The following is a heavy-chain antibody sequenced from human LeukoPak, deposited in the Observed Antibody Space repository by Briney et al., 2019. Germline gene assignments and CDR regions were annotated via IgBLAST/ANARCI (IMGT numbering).Heavy chain of an antibody. Sequence: GGSLRLSCAVSGFTFKDFYMSWVRQAPGKGLEWVSYINHLGSQTDYADSVKGRFTISRDSAKNSLSLQMNNLSVDDTAVYYCVRARFTTFVYYWGQGTLVTVSS. V-gene: IGHV3-11*05. CDR1: GFTFKDFY. J-gene: IGHJ4*02. CDR3: VRARFTTFVYY. CDR2: INHLGSQT. D-gene: IGHD1-14*01.